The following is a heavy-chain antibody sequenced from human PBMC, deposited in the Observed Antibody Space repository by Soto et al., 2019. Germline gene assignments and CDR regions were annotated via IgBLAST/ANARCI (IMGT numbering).Heavy chain of an antibody. CDR2: INKNGFTI. CDR1: GFTLTTYS. V-gene: IGHV3-48*02. Sequence: GGSLRLSCAVSGFTLTTYSMNWVRQAPGKGLEWISFINKNGFTIYYADSVKGRFTIPRDYAKNSLYLQMDSLRHEDTAVYYCARAAVTGTSLFDYWGLGTLVTVSS. J-gene: IGHJ4*02. D-gene: IGHD6-19*01. CDR3: ARAAVTGTSLFDY.